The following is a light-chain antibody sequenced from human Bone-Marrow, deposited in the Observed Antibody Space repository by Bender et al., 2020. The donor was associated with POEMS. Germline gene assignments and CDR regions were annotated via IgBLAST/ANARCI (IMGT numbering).Light chain of an antibody. CDR1: SSNIGAGYD. J-gene: IGLJ3*02. CDR3: AVWDDSLNGWV. CDR2: GNS. Sequence: QSVLTQPPSVSGAPGQGVTVSCTGSSSNIGAGYDVHWYQQLPGTAPKLLIYGNSNRPSGVPDRFSGSKSATSASLAITGLQAEDEADYYCAVWDDSLNGWVFGGGTKLTVL. V-gene: IGLV1-40*01.